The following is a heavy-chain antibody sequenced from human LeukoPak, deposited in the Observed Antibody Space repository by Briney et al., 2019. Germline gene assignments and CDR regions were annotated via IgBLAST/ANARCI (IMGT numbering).Heavy chain of an antibody. CDR1: GGTFNSYA. CDR3: ARGAPYYYDSSGYNYFDY. D-gene: IGHD3-22*01. J-gene: IGHJ4*02. V-gene: IGHV1-69*05. Sequence: VASVKVSCKASGGTFNSYAISWVRQAPGQGLEWMGRIIPIFGTANYAQKFQGRVTITTDESTSTAYMELRSLRSDDTAVYYCARGAPYYYDSSGYNYFDYWGQGTLVTVSS. CDR2: IIPIFGTA.